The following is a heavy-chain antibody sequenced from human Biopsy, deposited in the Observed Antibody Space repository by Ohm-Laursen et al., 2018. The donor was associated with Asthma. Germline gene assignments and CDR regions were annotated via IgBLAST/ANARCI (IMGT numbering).Heavy chain of an antibody. Sequence: SVKVSCKFLGGTFNTYVIGWVRQAPGQGLEWMGGINSVFGTTTYPQKFQDRVTITADDSTSTVHMELSSLRSEDTAVYYCARKAGSCISRTCYSLDFWGQGTLVTVSS. V-gene: IGHV1-69*13. CDR1: GGTFNTYV. D-gene: IGHD2-2*01. CDR3: ARKAGSCISRTCYSLDF. J-gene: IGHJ4*02. CDR2: INSVFGTT.